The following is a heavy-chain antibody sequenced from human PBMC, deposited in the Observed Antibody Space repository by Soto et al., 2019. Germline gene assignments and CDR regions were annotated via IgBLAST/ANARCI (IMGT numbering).Heavy chain of an antibody. CDR3: ARTQDIVVVPAAKGAFDI. V-gene: IGHV1-46*01. CDR2: INPSGGST. D-gene: IGHD2-2*01. J-gene: IGHJ3*02. Sequence: ASVKVSCKASGYTFTSYYMHWVRQAPGQGLEWMGIINPSGGSTSYAQKFQGRVTMTRDTSTSTVYMELSSLRSEDTAVYYCARTQDIVVVPAAKGAFDIWGQGTMVTVS. CDR1: GYTFTSYY.